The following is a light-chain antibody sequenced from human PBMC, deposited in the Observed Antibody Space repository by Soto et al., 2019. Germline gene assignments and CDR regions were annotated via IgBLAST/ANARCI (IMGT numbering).Light chain of an antibody. CDR2: GAS. Sequence: EIVLTQSPGTLSLSAGERATLSCRASQSVRSAYLAWYQQKPGQAPSLLIYGASSRATGIPDRFSGSGSGTDFTLTISRLEPEDFAVYYCQQYGSSPLTVGPGTKVDIK. CDR3: QQYGSSPLT. J-gene: IGKJ3*01. V-gene: IGKV3-20*01. CDR1: QSVRSAY.